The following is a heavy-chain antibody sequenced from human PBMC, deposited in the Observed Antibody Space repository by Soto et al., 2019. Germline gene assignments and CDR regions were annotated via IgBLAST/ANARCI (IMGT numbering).Heavy chain of an antibody. Sequence: QVQLVQSGAEVKKPGSSVKVSCKASGGTFSSYAISWVRQAPGQGLEWMGGIIPICGTANYAQKFQGRVTITADESTSTAYMELSSLRSEDTAVYYCASLIKQQLDSNWFAPWGQGTLVTVSS. V-gene: IGHV1-69*01. CDR1: GGTFSSYA. J-gene: IGHJ5*02. CDR3: ASLIKQQLDSNWFAP. D-gene: IGHD6-13*01. CDR2: IIPICGTA.